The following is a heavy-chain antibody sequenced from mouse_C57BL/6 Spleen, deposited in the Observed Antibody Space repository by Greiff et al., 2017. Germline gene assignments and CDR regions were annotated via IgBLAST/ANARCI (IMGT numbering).Heavy chain of an antibody. J-gene: IGHJ4*01. Sequence: QVQLQQPGAELVKPGASVKLSCKASGYTFTSYWMHWVKQRPGQGLEWIGMIHPNSGSTNYNEKFKSQATLTVDKSTSTAYMQLSSLTSEDSAVYYCARNYEYAMDYRGQGTSVTVSS. CDR3: ARNYEYAMDY. V-gene: IGHV1-64*01. CDR2: IHPNSGST. D-gene: IGHD1-1*01. CDR1: GYTFTSYW.